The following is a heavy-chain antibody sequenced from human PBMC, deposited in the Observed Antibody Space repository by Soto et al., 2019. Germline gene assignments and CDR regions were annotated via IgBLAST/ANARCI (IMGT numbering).Heavy chain of an antibody. CDR3: ARDHLRFLEWFSVWFDT. J-gene: IGHJ5*02. CDR2: ISAYNGNT. V-gene: IGHV1-18*01. D-gene: IGHD3-3*01. Sequence: ASVKVSCKGSCYTFTSYGISLLRQSPGRWLEWMGWISAYNGNTNYAQKLQGRVTMTTDTSTSTAYMELRSLRSDDTAVYYCARDHLRFLEWFSVWFDTWGQGTLVTVSS. CDR1: CYTFTSYG.